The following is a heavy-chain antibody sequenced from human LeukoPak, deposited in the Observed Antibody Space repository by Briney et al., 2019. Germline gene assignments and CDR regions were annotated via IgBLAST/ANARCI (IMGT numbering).Heavy chain of an antibody. Sequence: PGGSLRLSCAASGFTFNSFEMNWVRQAPGKGLEWLAHISSGGATKYYADSVKGRFTISRDNAKNALYLQMNSLRAEDTAVYYCARPGRAVTQGYWGQGTLVTVSS. V-gene: IGHV3-48*03. D-gene: IGHD3-10*01. CDR3: ARPGRAVTQGY. CDR1: GFTFNSFE. CDR2: ISSGGATK. J-gene: IGHJ4*02.